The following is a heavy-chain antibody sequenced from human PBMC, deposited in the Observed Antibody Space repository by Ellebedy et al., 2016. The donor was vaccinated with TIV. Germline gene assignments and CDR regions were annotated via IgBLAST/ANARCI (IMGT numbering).Heavy chain of an antibody. CDR1: GFTFSSYG. Sequence: GGSLRLSCAASGFTFSSYGMHWVRQAPGKGLEWVAVIWYDGSNKYYADSVKGRFTISRDNSKNTLYLQMNSLRAEDTAVYYCVRDTDDYYDSNVAGLDVWGQGTTVTVSS. J-gene: IGHJ6*02. D-gene: IGHD3-22*01. V-gene: IGHV3-33*01. CDR2: IWYDGSNK. CDR3: VRDTDDYYDSNVAGLDV.